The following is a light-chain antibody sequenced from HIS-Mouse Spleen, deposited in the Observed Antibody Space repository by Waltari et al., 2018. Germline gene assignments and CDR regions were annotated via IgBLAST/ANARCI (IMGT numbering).Light chain of an antibody. J-gene: IGLJ2*01. CDR3: QVWDSSSDHVV. Sequence: SYVLTQPPSVSVAPGKTARITCGGNNIGSKSVHWYQQKPGQAPVLAVYDDSDRPSGITGRFSGSNSGNTATLTISRVEAGDEADYYCQVWDSSSDHVVFGGGTKLTVL. CDR1: NIGSKS. V-gene: IGLV3-21*03. CDR2: DDS.